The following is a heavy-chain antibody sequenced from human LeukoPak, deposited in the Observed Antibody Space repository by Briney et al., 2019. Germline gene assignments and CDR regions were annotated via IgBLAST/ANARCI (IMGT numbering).Heavy chain of an antibody. Sequence: PSETLSLTCSVSGGSIHTYYWTWLRQPPGKGLEWIGNVYYSGTTYYNPSLKSRLTISVDTSKNQFSLKLNSVTAADTAVYFCARDCGGDSYLGAFDIWGQGTVVTVSS. CDR1: GGSIHTYY. V-gene: IGHV4-59*13. J-gene: IGHJ3*02. D-gene: IGHD2-21*02. CDR3: ARDCGGDSYLGAFDI. CDR2: VYYSGTT.